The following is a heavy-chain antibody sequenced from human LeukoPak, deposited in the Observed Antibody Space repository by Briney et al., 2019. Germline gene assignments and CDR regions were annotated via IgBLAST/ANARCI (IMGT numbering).Heavy chain of an antibody. V-gene: IGHV3-30*02. CDR3: AKPYQRQNNWFDP. CDR2: IRYDAYNT. CDR1: GFTFITYD. J-gene: IGHJ5*02. D-gene: IGHD2-2*01. Sequence: GGSLRLSCAASGFTFITYDMHWVRQTPGKGLEWLALIRYDAYNTYYADSVKGRFTISRDNSKNTLYLQLDSLSAEDTAVYYCAKPYQRQNNWFDPWGQGTLVTVSS.